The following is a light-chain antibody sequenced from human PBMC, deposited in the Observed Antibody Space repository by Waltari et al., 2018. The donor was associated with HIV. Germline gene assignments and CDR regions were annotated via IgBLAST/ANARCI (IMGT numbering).Light chain of an antibody. Sequence: DIQMTQSPSSLSASVGDRVTITCRASEDIRTFLAWYQQKSGKVPKLLIYSASTLQSGVTSRFSGGGSGPDFSLTINNLQPEDAGTYYCQKYNSAPRTFGRGTIVEI. V-gene: IGKV1-27*01. CDR1: EDIRTF. CDR3: QKYNSAPRT. CDR2: SAS. J-gene: IGKJ2*01.